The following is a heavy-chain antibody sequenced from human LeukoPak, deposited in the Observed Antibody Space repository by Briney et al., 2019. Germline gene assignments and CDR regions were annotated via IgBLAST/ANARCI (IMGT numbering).Heavy chain of an antibody. CDR3: ARGGFYCGGDCYVDY. J-gene: IGHJ4*02. CDR2: INHSGST. V-gene: IGHV4-34*01. D-gene: IGHD2-21*02. CDR1: GGSFSPYY. Sequence: KPSETLSLTCAVYGGSFSPYYWSWIRQPPGKGLEWTGEINHSGSTNYNPSLKSRVTISVGTSKNQFSLRLSSVTAADTAVYYCARGGFYCGGDCYVDYWGQGTLVTVSS.